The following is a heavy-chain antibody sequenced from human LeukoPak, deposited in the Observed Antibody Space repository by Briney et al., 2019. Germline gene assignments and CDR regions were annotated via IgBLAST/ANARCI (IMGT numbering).Heavy chain of an antibody. Sequence: PGGSLRLSCAASGFIFNNYAKYWVRQAPGKGLEWVAVISYDGGSKYYADSVRGRFTISRDNSKNTVYLQMNSLRAEDTAVFYCVKDMKIKAAGYYFDYWGQGTLVTVSS. CDR1: GFIFNNYA. CDR2: ISYDGGSK. D-gene: IGHD6-13*01. V-gene: IGHV3-30*04. CDR3: VKDMKIKAAGYYFDY. J-gene: IGHJ4*02.